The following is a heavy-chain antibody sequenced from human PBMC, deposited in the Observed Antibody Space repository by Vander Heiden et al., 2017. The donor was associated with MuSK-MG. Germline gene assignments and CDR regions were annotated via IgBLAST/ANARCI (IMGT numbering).Heavy chain of an antibody. CDR3: ARSGTGDLYYYGMDV. Sequence: QVQLVESGGGVVQPGRSLRLSCAASGFTFSIYALHWVLQAPGKGLEWVAVISYDGSNKYYADSVKGRFTISRDNSKNTLYLQMNSLRAEDTAVYYCARSGTGDLYYYGMDVWGQGTTVTVSS. J-gene: IGHJ6*02. CDR1: GFTFSIYA. V-gene: IGHV3-30*04. CDR2: ISYDGSNK. D-gene: IGHD7-27*01.